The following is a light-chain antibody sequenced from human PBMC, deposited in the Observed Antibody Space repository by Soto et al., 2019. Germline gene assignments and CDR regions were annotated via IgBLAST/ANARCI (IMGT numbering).Light chain of an antibody. CDR3: QQLNSYPRT. Sequence: DIQMTQSPSTLSASVGDRVTITCRASQSISSWLAWYQQTPGKAPNLLIYGASTLQSGVPSRFSGSGSGTDFTLTISSLQPEDFATYYCQQLNSYPRTFGQGTKVEIK. CDR2: GAS. CDR1: QSISSW. V-gene: IGKV1-5*01. J-gene: IGKJ1*01.